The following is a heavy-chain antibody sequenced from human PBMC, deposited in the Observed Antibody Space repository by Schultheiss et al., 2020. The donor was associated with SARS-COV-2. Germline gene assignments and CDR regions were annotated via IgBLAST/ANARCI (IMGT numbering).Heavy chain of an antibody. CDR3: AKDFYYDAPGGAFDI. V-gene: IGHV3-13*01. CDR1: GFTFSSYD. D-gene: IGHD3-22*01. J-gene: IGHJ3*02. CDR2: IGTAGDT. Sequence: GGSLRLSCAASGFTFSSYDMHWVRQATGKGLEWVSAIGTAGDTYYPGSVKGRFTISRDNSKNTLYLQMNSLRAEDTAVYYCAKDFYYDAPGGAFDIWGQGTMVTVSS.